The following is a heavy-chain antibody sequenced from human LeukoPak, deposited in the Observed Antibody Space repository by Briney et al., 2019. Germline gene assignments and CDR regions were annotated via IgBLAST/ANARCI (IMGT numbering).Heavy chain of an antibody. CDR1: GFTFSSYA. D-gene: IGHD6-19*01. Sequence: PGGSLRLSGAASGFTFSSYAMHWVRQAPGKGLEWVAVISYDGSNKYYADSVKGRFTISRDNSKNTLYLQMNSLRAEDTAVYYCARGIAVAGFDYWGQGTLVTVSS. CDR2: ISYDGSNK. V-gene: IGHV3-30*04. J-gene: IGHJ4*02. CDR3: ARGIAVAGFDY.